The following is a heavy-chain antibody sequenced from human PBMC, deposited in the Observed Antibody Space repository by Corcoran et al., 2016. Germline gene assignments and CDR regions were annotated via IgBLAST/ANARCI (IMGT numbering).Heavy chain of an antibody. J-gene: IGHJ4*02. CDR2: ISYDGSNK. Sequence: QVQLVESGGGVVQPGRSLRLSCAASGFTFSSYGMHWVRQAPGKGLEWVAVISYDGSNKYYADSVKGRFTISRDNSKNTLYLQMNSLRAEDTAVYYGAKGGDSSGYFDYWGQGTLVTVSS. V-gene: IGHV3-30*18. D-gene: IGHD3-22*01. CDR1: GFTFSSYG. CDR3: AKGGDSSGYFDY.